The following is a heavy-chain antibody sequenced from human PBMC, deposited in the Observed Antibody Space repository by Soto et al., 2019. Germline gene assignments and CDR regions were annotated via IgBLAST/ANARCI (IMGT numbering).Heavy chain of an antibody. V-gene: IGHV3-23*01. CDR1: GFTFSSYA. Sequence: GGSLRLSCAASGFTFSSYAMSWVRQAPGKGLEWVSAISGCGGSTYYADSVKGRFTISRANSKNTLYLQRNSLRADDTAVYYCAKSLLYYDFWSGYYGLDYWGQGTLVTVSS. J-gene: IGHJ4*02. CDR2: ISGCGGST. CDR3: AKSLLYYDFWSGYYGLDY. D-gene: IGHD3-3*01.